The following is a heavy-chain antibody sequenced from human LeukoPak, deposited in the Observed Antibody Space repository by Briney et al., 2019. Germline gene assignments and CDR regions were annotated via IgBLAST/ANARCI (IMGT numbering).Heavy chain of an antibody. Sequence: PGGSLRLSCAACGFTFSTYGMHWVRQAPGKGLEWVAVISYDGSNEYFADSVKGRFTISRDNSKKTLYLQMNSLRAEDTAVYYSAKASGGSYYGYFDYWGQGTLVTVSS. V-gene: IGHV3-30*18. CDR1: GFTFSTYG. J-gene: IGHJ4*02. CDR2: ISYDGSNE. D-gene: IGHD1-26*01. CDR3: AKASGGSYYGYFDY.